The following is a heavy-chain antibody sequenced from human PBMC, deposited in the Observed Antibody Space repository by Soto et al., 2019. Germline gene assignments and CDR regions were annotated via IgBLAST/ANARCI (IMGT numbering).Heavy chain of an antibody. Sequence: SETLSLTCTVSGGSISSGGYYWSWIRQHPGKGLEWIGYIYYSGSTYYNPSLKSRVTISVDTSKNQFSLNLSPVTAADTAVYYCASSEEGIIPVPDDYGDYQDTRYYYYMDVWGKGTTVTVSS. J-gene: IGHJ6*03. V-gene: IGHV4-31*03. D-gene: IGHD4-17*01. CDR2: IYYSGST. CDR3: ASSEEGIIPVPDDYGDYQDTRYYYYMDV. CDR1: GGSISSGGYY.